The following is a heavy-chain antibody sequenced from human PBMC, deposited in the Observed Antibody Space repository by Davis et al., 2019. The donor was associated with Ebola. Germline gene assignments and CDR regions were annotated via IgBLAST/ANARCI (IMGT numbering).Heavy chain of an antibody. Sequence: AASVTVSFKASGYTFTGYYMHWVRQAPGQGLEWMGWINPNSGGTNYAQKFQGWVTMTRDTSISTAYMELSRLRSDDTAVYYCARELSSWDKLGFLDYYGMDVWGQGTTVTVSS. V-gene: IGHV1-2*04. J-gene: IGHJ6*02. CDR2: INPNSGGT. CDR1: GYTFTGYY. CDR3: ARELSSWDKLGFLDYYGMDV. D-gene: IGHD6-13*01.